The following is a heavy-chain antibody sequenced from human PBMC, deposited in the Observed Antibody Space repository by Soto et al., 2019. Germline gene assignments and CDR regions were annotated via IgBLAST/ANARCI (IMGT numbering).Heavy chain of an antibody. CDR3: GGLVSFTDLLRSDGALGY. CDR1: GYTFTSYD. CDR2: MNPNSGNT. D-gene: IGHD4-17*01. J-gene: IGHJ4*02. V-gene: IGHV1-8*01. Sequence: QVQLVQSGAEVKKPGASVKVSCKASGYTFTSYDINWVRQATGQGLEWMGWMNPNSGNTGYAQKFQGRVTMTRNTPISTAYKGLRSLEAEDTAVYYCGGLVSFTDLLRSDGALGYRGQGTLVTVSS.